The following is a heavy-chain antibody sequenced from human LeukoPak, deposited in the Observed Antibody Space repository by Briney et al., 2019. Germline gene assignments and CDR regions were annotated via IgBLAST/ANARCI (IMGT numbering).Heavy chain of an antibody. J-gene: IGHJ4*02. Sequence: GGSLRLSCAASGFTFDDYAMHWVRQAPGKGLEWVSGISWNSGSIGYADSVKGRFTISRDNAKNSLYLQMNSLRAEDTAVYYCAKVNSGYDSPLDYWGQGTLVTVSS. CDR1: GFTFDDYA. CDR2: ISWNSGSI. CDR3: AKVNSGYDSPLDY. V-gene: IGHV3-9*01. D-gene: IGHD5-12*01.